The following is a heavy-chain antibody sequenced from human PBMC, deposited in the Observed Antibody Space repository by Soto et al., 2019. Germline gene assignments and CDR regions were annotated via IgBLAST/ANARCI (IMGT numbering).Heavy chain of an antibody. V-gene: IGHV3-23*01. J-gene: IGHJ6*02. CDR2: ISGSGGST. D-gene: IGHD2-15*01. Sequence: GGSLRLSCAASGFTFSSYAMSWVRQAPGKGLERVSAISGSGGSTYYADSVKGRFTISRDNSKNTLYLQMNSLRAEDTAVYYCANDCSGGSCDGYYYYYGMDVWGQGTTVTVSS. CDR1: GFTFSSYA. CDR3: ANDCSGGSCDGYYYYYGMDV.